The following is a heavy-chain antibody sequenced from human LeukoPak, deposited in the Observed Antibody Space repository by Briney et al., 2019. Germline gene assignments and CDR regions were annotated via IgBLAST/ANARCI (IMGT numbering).Heavy chain of an antibody. CDR3: ARAGLLDGIQLWFYYYYYMDV. CDR1: GYTFTGYY. CDR2: INPNSGGT. Sequence: ASVKVSCKASGYTFTGYYMHWVRQAPGQGLEWMGWINPNSGGTNYAQKFQGRVTMTRDTSISTAYMELSRLRSDDTAVYYCARAGLLDGIQLWFYYYYYMDVWGKGTTVTVSS. J-gene: IGHJ6*03. V-gene: IGHV1-2*02. D-gene: IGHD5-18*01.